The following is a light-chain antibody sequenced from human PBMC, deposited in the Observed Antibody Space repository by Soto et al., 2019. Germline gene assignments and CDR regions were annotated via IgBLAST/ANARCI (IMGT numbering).Light chain of an antibody. Sequence: EIAMTQSPATLSVSPGERATLSCRASQSVRSNLAWYQQKPGQAPRLLIYGASTRHTGIPDRFNGSGSGTDFVLTINRLEPEDFAVYYCQQYDGAPLTFGPGTKVDIK. CDR1: QSVRSN. J-gene: IGKJ3*01. CDR3: QQYDGAPLT. CDR2: GAS. V-gene: IGKV3D-15*01.